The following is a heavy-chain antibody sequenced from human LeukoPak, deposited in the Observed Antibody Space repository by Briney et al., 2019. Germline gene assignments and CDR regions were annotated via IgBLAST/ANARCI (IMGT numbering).Heavy chain of an antibody. V-gene: IGHV3-48*04. CDR1: GFTFSTYS. Sequence: PGGSLRLSCAASGFTFSTYSMNWVRQAPGKGLEWVSYISSSGSTIYYADSVKGRFIISRDNAKNSLYLQMNSLRAEDTAVYYCARHAETNWFDPWGQGTLVTVSS. J-gene: IGHJ5*02. CDR3: ARHAETNWFDP. CDR2: ISSSGSTI.